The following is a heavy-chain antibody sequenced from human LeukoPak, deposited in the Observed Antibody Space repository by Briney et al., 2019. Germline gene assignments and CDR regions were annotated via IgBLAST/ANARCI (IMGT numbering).Heavy chain of an antibody. CDR2: IYYSGST. D-gene: IGHD5-12*01. CDR1: GGSISSSSYY. V-gene: IGHV4-39*07. J-gene: IGHJ4*02. Sequence: PSETLSLTCTVSGGSISSSSYYWGWIRQPPGKGLEWIGSIYYSGSTYYNPSLKSRVTISVDTSKNQFSLKLSSVTAADTAVYYCARVTGVATTALDYWGQGTLVTVSS. CDR3: ARVTGVATTALDY.